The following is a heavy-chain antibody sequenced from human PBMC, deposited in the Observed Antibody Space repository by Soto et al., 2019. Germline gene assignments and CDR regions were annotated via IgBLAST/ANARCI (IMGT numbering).Heavy chain of an antibody. V-gene: IGHV3-53*01. D-gene: IGHD5-12*01. J-gene: IGHJ5*02. CDR1: GFTVSSNY. CDR2: IYSCGST. Sequence: LRLSCAASGFTVSSNYMSWVRQAPGKGLEWVSVIYSCGSTYYADSVKGRFTISRDNSKNTLYLQMNSLRAEDTAVYYCAKDPHIVATTAGNWFDPWGQGTLVTVSS. CDR3: AKDPHIVATTAGNWFDP.